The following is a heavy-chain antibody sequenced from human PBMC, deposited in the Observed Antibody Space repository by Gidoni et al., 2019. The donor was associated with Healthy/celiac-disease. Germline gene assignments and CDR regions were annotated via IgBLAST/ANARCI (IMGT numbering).Heavy chain of an antibody. V-gene: IGHV5-10-1*01. CDR2: IDPSDSYT. CDR1: GYSFTSYW. CDR3: ARPSYCSGGSCYSDYYYYMDV. D-gene: IGHD2-15*01. Sequence: EVQLVQSGAEVKKPGESLRISWKGSGYSFTSYWISWVRQMPGKGLEWMGRIDPSDSYTNYSPSFQGHVTISADKSISTAYLQWSSLKASDTAMYYCARPSYCSGGSCYSDYYYYMDVWGKGTTVTVSS. J-gene: IGHJ6*03.